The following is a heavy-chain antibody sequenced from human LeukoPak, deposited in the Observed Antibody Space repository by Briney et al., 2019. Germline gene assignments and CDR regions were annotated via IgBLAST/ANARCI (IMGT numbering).Heavy chain of an antibody. CDR2: VNPNSGGT. CDR1: GYTFTGYY. J-gene: IGHJ3*02. Sequence: ASVKVSCKASGYTFTGYYMHWVRQAPGQGLEWMGRVNPNSGGTNYAQKFQGRVTMTRDTSISTAYMELSRLRSDDTAVYYCAKFSSIAARGDAFDTWGQGTMVTVSS. CDR3: AKFSSIAARGDAFDT. D-gene: IGHD6-6*01. V-gene: IGHV1-2*06.